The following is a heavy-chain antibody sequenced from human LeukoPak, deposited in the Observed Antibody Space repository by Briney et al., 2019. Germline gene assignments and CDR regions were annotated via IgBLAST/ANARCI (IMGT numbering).Heavy chain of an antibody. V-gene: IGHV3-64*01. CDR2: ISANGGST. Sequence: QPGGSLRLSCAASGFTVRSYGIHWVRRPPGKGRKYVSAISANGGSTYYANSVKGRFTISRDTYKNTLYLQMGSLRAEDMAVYYCAREGRNDAFDIWGQGTMVTVSS. CDR1: GFTVRSYG. CDR3: AREGRNDAFDI. J-gene: IGHJ3*02. D-gene: IGHD1-26*01.